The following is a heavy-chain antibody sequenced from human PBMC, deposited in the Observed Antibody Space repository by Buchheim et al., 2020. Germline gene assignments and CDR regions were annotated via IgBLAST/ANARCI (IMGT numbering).Heavy chain of an antibody. CDR3: ARDSSGCLDY. J-gene: IGHJ4*02. V-gene: IGHV4-30-4*01. CDR2: SYYSGST. CDR1: GGSISSGDYY. D-gene: IGHD6-19*01. Sequence: QVQLQESGPGLVKPSQTLSLTCTVSGGSISSGDYYWIWIRQPPGKGLDWIGYSYYSGSTYYNPSLNSRVTISVYTSKNQFSLKLSSVTAADTAVYYCARDSSGCLDYWGQGTL.